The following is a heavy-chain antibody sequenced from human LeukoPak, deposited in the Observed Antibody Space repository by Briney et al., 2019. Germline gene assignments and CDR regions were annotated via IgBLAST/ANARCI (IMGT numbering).Heavy chain of an antibody. V-gene: IGHV1-69*05. CDR2: IIPIFGTA. CDR1: GGTFSSYA. Sequence: SVKVSCKASGGTFSSYAISWVRQAPGQGLEWMGGIIPIFGTANYAQKFQGRVTITTDESTSAAYMELSSLRSEDTAVYYCARVVGAMTSHGAFDIWGQGTMVTVSS. J-gene: IGHJ3*02. D-gene: IGHD1-26*01. CDR3: ARVVGAMTSHGAFDI.